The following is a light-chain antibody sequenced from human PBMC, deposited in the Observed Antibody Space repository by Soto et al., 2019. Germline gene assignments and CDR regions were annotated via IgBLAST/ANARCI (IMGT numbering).Light chain of an antibody. CDR3: CSYAGSYTYV. CDR1: SSDVGLYDY. V-gene: IGLV2-11*01. Sequence: QSVLTQPASVSGSPGQSITISCTGTSSDVGLYDYVSWYQHHPGKAPKLMIYDVTKRPSGVRDRFSASKSGNTASLTISGLQAEDEADYYCCSYAGSYTYVFGTGTKVTVL. CDR2: DVT. J-gene: IGLJ1*01.